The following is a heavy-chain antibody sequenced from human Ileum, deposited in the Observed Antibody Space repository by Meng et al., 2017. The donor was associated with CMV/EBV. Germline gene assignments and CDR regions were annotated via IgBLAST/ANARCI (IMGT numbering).Heavy chain of an antibody. J-gene: IGHJ6*02. CDR3: VRRISLIRESGMDV. Sequence: GESLKIPCGASGFTFPNFWMTWVRQFPGKGLEWVATIKQDGTETFYVDSVKGRFTISRDNAKNTVHLQMNSLRAEDTAVYYCVRRISLIRESGMDVWGQGTTVTVSS. CDR1: GFTFPNFW. V-gene: IGHV3-7*01. CDR2: IKQDGTET. D-gene: IGHD1-14*01.